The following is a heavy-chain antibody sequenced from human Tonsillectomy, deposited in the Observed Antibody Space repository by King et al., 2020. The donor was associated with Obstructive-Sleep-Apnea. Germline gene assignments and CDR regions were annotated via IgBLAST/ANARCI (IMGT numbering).Heavy chain of an antibody. Sequence: QLVQSGGGVVQPGRSLRLSCAASGFTFSSYAMHWVRQAPGKGLEWVAVTSYDGSNEYYADSVKGRFTISRDNSKNTLYLQMTSLSVEDTAVYFCARGRHDIVVLPAAIDYWGQGPLVTVSS. CDR3: ARGRHDIVVLPAAIDY. CDR1: GFTFSSYA. CDR2: TSYDGSNE. J-gene: IGHJ4*02. V-gene: IGHV3-30-3*01. D-gene: IGHD2-2*01.